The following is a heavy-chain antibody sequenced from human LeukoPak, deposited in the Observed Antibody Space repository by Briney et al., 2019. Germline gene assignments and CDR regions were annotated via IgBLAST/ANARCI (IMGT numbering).Heavy chain of an antibody. J-gene: IGHJ1*01. D-gene: IGHD6-13*01. Sequence: PGGSLRLSCAASGFTFSSYWMSWVRQAPGKGLEWVANIKQDGSEKYYVDSVKGRFTISRDNAKNSVYLQMSSLRAEDTAMYYCARSSNSWYQYIQHWGQGTLVTVSS. CDR3: ARSSNSWYQYIQH. CDR2: IKQDGSEK. CDR1: GFTFSSYW. V-gene: IGHV3-7*01.